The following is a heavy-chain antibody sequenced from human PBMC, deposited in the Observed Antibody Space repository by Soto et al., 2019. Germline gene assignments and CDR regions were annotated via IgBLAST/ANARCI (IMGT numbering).Heavy chain of an antibody. D-gene: IGHD3-22*01. J-gene: IGHJ4*02. Sequence: QIQMVQSGAEVKKPGASVKVSCQTSGYNFLDYGIDWVRQAPGQDLQWRGWIGLYHTLTKYTPQFQDRVTITSDTSTRTVYMELRRLRSDDTATYYCVIHDNPFSLTHWGPGTRITVSA. CDR3: VIHDNPFSLTH. CDR2: IGLYHTLT. CDR1: GYNFLDYG. V-gene: IGHV1-18*04.